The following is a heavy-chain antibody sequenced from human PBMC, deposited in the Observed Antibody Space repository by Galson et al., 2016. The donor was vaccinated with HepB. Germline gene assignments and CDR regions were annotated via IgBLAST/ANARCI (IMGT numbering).Heavy chain of an antibody. J-gene: IGHJ4*02. Sequence: FLRLSCAVFGFNLNRYSMNWVRQAPGKGLEWISYIASISSLIFYADSVKGRFTISSDNARNSLYLQMNILRNEDTAVYYCARVVYGSGSYYRFYDYWGQGTLVTVSS. D-gene: IGHD3-10*01. CDR2: IASISSLI. CDR1: GFNLNRYS. CDR3: ARVVYGSGSYYRFYDY. V-gene: IGHV3-48*02.